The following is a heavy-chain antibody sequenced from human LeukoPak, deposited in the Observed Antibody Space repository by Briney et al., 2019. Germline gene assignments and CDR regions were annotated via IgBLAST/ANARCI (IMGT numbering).Heavy chain of an antibody. V-gene: IGHV4-39*01. CDR1: GGSISSTSHY. D-gene: IGHD3-10*01. Sequence: SDTLSLTCTVSGGSISSTSHYWGWIRQPPGKGLEWIGNIYYSGRTYYNPSLKSRVTISVDTSKNQFSLNLTSVIAADTAVYYCSRRYGSGSYIDYWGQGTLVT. J-gene: IGHJ4*02. CDR3: SRRYGSGSYIDY. CDR2: IYYSGRT.